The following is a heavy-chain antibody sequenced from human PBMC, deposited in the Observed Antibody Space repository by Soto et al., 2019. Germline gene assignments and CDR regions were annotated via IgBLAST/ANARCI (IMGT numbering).Heavy chain of an antibody. V-gene: IGHV3-30-3*01. CDR3: ARDLASAADPTYYYYGMDV. Sequence: GGSLRLSCAASGFTFSSYAMHWVRQAPGKGLEWVAVISYDGSNKYYADSVKGRFTISRDNSKNTLYLQMNSLRAEDTAVYYCARDLASAADPTYYYYGMDVWGQGTTVTVSS. D-gene: IGHD6-13*01. J-gene: IGHJ6*02. CDR1: GFTFSSYA. CDR2: ISYDGSNK.